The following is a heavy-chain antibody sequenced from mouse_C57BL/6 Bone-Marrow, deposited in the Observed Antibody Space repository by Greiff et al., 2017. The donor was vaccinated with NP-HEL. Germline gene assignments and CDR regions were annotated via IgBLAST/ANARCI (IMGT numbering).Heavy chain of an antibody. J-gene: IGHJ3*01. V-gene: IGHV3-1*01. D-gene: IGHD1-1*01. Sequence: EVQLQQSGPGMVKPSQSLSLTCTVTGYSITSGYDWHWIRHFPGNKLEWMGYISYSGSTNYNPSLKSRISITHDTSKNHFFLKLNSVTTEDTATYYCARGKNYGAWFAYWGQGTLVTVSA. CDR3: ARGKNYGAWFAY. CDR1: GYSITSGYD. CDR2: ISYSGST.